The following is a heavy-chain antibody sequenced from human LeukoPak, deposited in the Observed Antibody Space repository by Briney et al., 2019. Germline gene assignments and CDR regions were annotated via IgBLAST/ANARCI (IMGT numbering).Heavy chain of an antibody. CDR3: AGTRRYCSGGSCYNWFDP. CDR1: GGSISSDIYY. D-gene: IGHD2-15*01. V-gene: IGHV4-61*02. CDR2: IYMSGNT. Sequence: SETLSLTCTVTGGSISSDIYYWSWIRQPAGKGLEWIGRIYMSGNTNYNPSLKSRLTISVDTSKNQFSLKLSSVTAADTAVYYCAGTRRYCSGGSCYNWFDPWGQGTLVTVSS. J-gene: IGHJ5*02.